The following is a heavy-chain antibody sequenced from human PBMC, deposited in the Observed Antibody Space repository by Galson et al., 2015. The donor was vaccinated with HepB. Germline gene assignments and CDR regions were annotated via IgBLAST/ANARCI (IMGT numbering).Heavy chain of an antibody. CDR3: AKSGPGYYYYYYGMDV. Sequence: SLRLSCAASGFTFSSYGMHWVRQAPGKGLEWVAVISYDGSNKYYADSVKGRFTISRDNSKNTLYLQMNSLRAEDTAVYYCAKSGPGYYYYYYGMDVWGQGTTVTVSS. J-gene: IGHJ6*02. CDR2: ISYDGSNK. D-gene: IGHD1-14*01. V-gene: IGHV3-30*18. CDR1: GFTFSSYG.